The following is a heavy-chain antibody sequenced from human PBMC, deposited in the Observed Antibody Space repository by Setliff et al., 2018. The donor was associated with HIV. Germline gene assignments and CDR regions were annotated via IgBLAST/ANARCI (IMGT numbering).Heavy chain of an antibody. CDR3: ARGRGPMGGDAFDI. J-gene: IGHJ3*02. D-gene: IGHD3-10*01. CDR1: GGSLNTNH. Sequence: SETLSLTCAVYGGSLNTNHWSWIRQSPGKGLEWIGEINDSGSINYNPSLKSRITISADASKNQFSLKLTSMIAADTAMFYCARGRGPMGGDAFDIWGQETMVTV. V-gene: IGHV4-34*01. CDR2: INDSGSI.